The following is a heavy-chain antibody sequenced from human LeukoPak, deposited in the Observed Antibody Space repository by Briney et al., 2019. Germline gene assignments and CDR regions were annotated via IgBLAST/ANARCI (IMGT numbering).Heavy chain of an antibody. CDR1: GYTFTGYY. Sequence: ASVKVSCKASGYTFTGYYMHWVRQAPGQGLEWMGWISPNSGGTNYAQKFQGRVTMTRDTSISTAYMELSRLRSDDTAVYYCARVFGDCSGGSCYSDPNPDYWGQGTLVTVSS. CDR3: ARVFGDCSGGSCYSDPNPDY. V-gene: IGHV1-2*02. J-gene: IGHJ4*02. D-gene: IGHD2-15*01. CDR2: ISPNSGGT.